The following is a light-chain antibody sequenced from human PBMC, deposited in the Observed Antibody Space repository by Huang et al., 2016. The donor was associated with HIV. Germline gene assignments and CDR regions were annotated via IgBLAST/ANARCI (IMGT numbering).Light chain of an antibody. Sequence: EILLTQSPDTLSLSTGERATLTCRARQSVHNKYLAWYQQKPGQAPSLLIYRASTRATGIPDRFRGSGSGTDFTLTISRLEPDDFAVYYCQQFGSSPPYSFGQGTKLEIK. CDR3: QQFGSSPPYS. CDR1: QSVHNKY. CDR2: RAS. V-gene: IGKV3-20*01. J-gene: IGKJ2*03.